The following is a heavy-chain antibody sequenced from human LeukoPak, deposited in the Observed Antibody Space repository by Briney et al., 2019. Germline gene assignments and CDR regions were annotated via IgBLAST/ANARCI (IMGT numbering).Heavy chain of an antibody. CDR2: INHSGST. J-gene: IGHJ5*02. D-gene: IGHD6-13*01. V-gene: IGHV4-34*01. Sequence: GSLRLSCAASGFTLSTYAMSWVRQAPGKGLEWIGEINHSGSTNYNPSLKSRVTISVDTSKNQFSLKLSSVTAADTAVYYCVRLHSSAWYWTWGQGALVTVS. CDR1: GFTLSTYA. CDR3: VRLHSSAWYWT.